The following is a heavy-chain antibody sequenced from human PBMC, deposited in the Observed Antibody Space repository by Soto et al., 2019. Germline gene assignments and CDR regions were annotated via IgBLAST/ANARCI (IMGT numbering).Heavy chain of an antibody. Sequence: ASLKVSCNASGDTFNDCNICCVRQAPGQGLEWVAWINPNGGGTTCAQEIRDWVTATRDTSIGTAYLELTGLKSDDTAIYYCARDQQKYKPSFYHHYAMYLWGQRTTVTVSS. CDR3: ARDQQKYKPSFYHHYAMYL. V-gene: IGHV1-2*04. CDR2: INPNGGGT. J-gene: IGHJ6*02. CDR1: GDTFNDCN. D-gene: IGHD3-16*02.